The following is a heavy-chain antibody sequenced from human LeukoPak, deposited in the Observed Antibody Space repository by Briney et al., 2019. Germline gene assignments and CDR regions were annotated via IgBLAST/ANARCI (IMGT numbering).Heavy chain of an antibody. V-gene: IGHV3-9*03. CDR3: AKDRGDGSYPRHSEGFDY. CDR2: ISWNSGSI. CDR1: GFTFDDYA. D-gene: IGHD1-26*01. J-gene: IGHJ4*02. Sequence: PGRSLRLSCAASGFTFDDYAMHWVRQAPGKGLEWVSGISWNSGSIGYADSVKGRFTISRDNAKNSLYLQMNSLRAEDMALYYCAKDRGDGSYPRHSEGFDYWGQGTLVTVSS.